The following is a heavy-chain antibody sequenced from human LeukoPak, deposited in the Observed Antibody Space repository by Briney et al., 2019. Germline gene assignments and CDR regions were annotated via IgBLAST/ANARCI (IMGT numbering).Heavy chain of an antibody. V-gene: IGHV3-23*01. CDR3: ANPFSTPRSNYYIDV. CDR2: ISGSGGST. J-gene: IGHJ6*03. CDR1: GFTFSSYA. Sequence: PGGSLRLSCAASGFTFSSYAMSRVRQAPGKGLEWVSAISGSGGSTYYADSVKGRFTISRGNSKSTLYLQMNSLRAEDTAVYYCANPFSTPRSNYYIDVWGKGTTVTVSS. D-gene: IGHD2-2*01.